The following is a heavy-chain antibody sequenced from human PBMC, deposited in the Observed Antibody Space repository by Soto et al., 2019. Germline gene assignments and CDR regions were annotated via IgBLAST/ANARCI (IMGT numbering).Heavy chain of an antibody. D-gene: IGHD3-22*01. CDR3: ARDTYYHDSSGYRVPGPFDC. CDR1: GGSISNYF. CDR2: IYYSGRT. J-gene: IGHJ4*02. Sequence: SETLSLTCTVSGGSISNYFWSWIRQPPGKGLEWVGYIYYSGRTNYSPSLKSRVTISVDTSKNQFSLKLSSVTAADTAVYYCARDTYYHDSSGYRVPGPFDCWGQGTLVNVSS. V-gene: IGHV4-59*01.